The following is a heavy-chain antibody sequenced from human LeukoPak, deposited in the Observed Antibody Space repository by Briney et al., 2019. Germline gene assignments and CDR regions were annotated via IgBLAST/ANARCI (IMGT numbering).Heavy chain of an antibody. V-gene: IGHV3-23*01. CDR3: AKDPNPLYDFWSGYK. Sequence: GGSLRLSCAASGFTFTGHTMTWLRRAPGKGLEWVSIIGGRDDRTSNADSAKGRLTISRDNSKNILYLKMNSLRAEDTAVYYCAKDPNPLYDFWSGYKWGQGTLVTVSS. D-gene: IGHD3-3*01. CDR1: GFTFTGHT. J-gene: IGHJ4*02. CDR2: IGGRDDRT.